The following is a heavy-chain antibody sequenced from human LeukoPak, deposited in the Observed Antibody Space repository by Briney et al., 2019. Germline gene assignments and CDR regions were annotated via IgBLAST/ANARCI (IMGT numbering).Heavy chain of an antibody. Sequence: GGSLRLSCAASGFIFSSYAMHWVRQAPGKGLEWLGIISYDGVNEFYADSVKGRFTIARDNSRNTVDLYMDSLRSDDTGIYFCTRDPGHWFDPWGQGTLVTVSS. V-gene: IGHV3-30*04. CDR2: ISYDGVNE. J-gene: IGHJ5*02. CDR1: GFIFSSYA. CDR3: TRDPGHWFDP.